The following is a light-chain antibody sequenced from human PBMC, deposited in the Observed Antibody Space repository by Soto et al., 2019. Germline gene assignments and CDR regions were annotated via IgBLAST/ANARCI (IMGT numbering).Light chain of an antibody. CDR3: SSYTGSSTSVI. V-gene: IGLV2-14*03. CDR2: DVS. CDR1: SSDVGTYNY. Sequence: QSALTQPASVSGSPGQSNTISCTGTSSDVGTYNYVSWYQQHPGKAPKVMIYDVSNRPSGVSNRFSGSKSGNTASLTISGLQAEDEADYYCSSYTGSSTSVIFGGGTKLTVL. J-gene: IGLJ2*01.